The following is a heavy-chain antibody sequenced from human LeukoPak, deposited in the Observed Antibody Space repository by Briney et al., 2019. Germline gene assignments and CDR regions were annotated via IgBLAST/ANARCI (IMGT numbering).Heavy chain of an antibody. CDR1: GYSISSGYY. Sequence: PSETLSLTCAVSGYSISSGYYWGWIRQPPGKGLEWIGSIYHSGSTYYNPFLKSRVTISVDTSKNQFSLKLSSVTAADTAVYYCARRGSGDYWGQGTLVTVSS. V-gene: IGHV4-38-2*01. D-gene: IGHD3-10*01. CDR3: ARRGSGDY. J-gene: IGHJ4*02. CDR2: IYHSGST.